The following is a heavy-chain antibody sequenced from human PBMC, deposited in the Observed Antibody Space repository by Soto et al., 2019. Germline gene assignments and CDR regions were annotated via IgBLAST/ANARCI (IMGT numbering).Heavy chain of an antibody. D-gene: IGHD3-10*01. CDR1: NGCRSGYS. V-gene: IGHV4-34*01. Sequence: SDTCRVGNGCRSGYSWSCIHQTTGKGLEWIGEINHSGSTNYNPSLKSRVTISVDTSKNQFSLKLSSVTAADTAVYYCARGYYYGLGSYLLPAGTSNWCDPWGPGPLVTASS. J-gene: IGHJ5*02. CDR2: INHSGST. CDR3: ARGYYYGLGSYLLPAGTSNWCDP.